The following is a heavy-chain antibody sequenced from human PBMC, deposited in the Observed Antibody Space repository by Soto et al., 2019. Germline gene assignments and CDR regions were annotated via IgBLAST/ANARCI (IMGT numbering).Heavy chain of an antibody. CDR1: GYKFSDYW. D-gene: IGHD5-18*01. J-gene: IGHJ4*02. V-gene: IGHV5-10-1*01. CDR2: IDPSDSYT. CDR3: ARLVDAALVNGNYFDY. Sequence: GESLKISCKNSGYKFSDYWISWVRQMPGKGLEWMGRIDPSDSYTSYSPSFQGHITISADKSIATAYLQWSSLKASDTAMYYCARLVDAALVNGNYFDYWGQGTLVTVSS.